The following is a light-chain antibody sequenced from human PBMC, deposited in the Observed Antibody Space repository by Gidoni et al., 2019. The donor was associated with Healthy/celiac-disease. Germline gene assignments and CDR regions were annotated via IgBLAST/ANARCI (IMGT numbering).Light chain of an antibody. J-gene: IGLJ3*02. CDR1: SSNIGNNA. CDR3: AAWDDSLNGPV. Sequence: QSVLTQPPSVSEAPRPRVTISCSGSSSNIGNNAVNWYQQLPGKAPKLLIYYDDLLPSGVSDRFSGSKSGTSASLAISGLQSEDEADYYGAAWDDSLNGPVFGGGTKLTVL. CDR2: YDD. V-gene: IGLV1-36*01.